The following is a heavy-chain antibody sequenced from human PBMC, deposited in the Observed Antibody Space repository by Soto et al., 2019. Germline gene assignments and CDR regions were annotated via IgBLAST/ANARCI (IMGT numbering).Heavy chain of an antibody. V-gene: IGHV4-30-4*01. D-gene: IGHD7-27*01. CDR1: GGSISSVYYY. CDR3: ARGPAGDKVDY. CDR2: IYDSGST. J-gene: IGHJ4*02. Sequence: QVQLQKSGPGLVEPSQTLSLTCTVSGGSISSVYYYWSWIRQPPGKGLEWMGHIYDSGSTYSNPSVESRASISVDTSKNQFSLKLTSVTDADTAMYYCARGPAGDKVDYWGQGTLVTVSS.